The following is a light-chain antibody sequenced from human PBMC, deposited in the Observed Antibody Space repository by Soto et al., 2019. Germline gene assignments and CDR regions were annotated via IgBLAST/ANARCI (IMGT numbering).Light chain of an antibody. J-gene: IGKJ1*01. CDR1: QSISVW. Sequence: DIQMTQSPSTLSASVGDRVTITCRASQSISVWLAWYQQKAGKAPNLLIYKASRLESGVPSRFSGSGSETEFTLTISSLQPDDFATYYCQQYNNYWTFGQGTKVDIK. CDR3: QQYNNYWT. V-gene: IGKV1-5*03. CDR2: KAS.